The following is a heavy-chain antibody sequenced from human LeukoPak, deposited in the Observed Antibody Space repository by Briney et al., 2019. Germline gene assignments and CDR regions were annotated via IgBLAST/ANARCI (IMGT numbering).Heavy chain of an antibody. CDR1: GGSISSYY. Sequence: SETLSLTCTVSGGSISSYYWSWIRQPAGKGLEWIGRIYTSGSTNYNPSLKSRVTTSVDKSKNQFSLKLSSVTAADTAVYYCARDLAGYYDSSAIYYFDYWGQGTLVTVSS. CDR3: ARDLAGYYDSSAIYYFDY. V-gene: IGHV4-4*07. D-gene: IGHD3-22*01. J-gene: IGHJ4*02. CDR2: IYTSGST.